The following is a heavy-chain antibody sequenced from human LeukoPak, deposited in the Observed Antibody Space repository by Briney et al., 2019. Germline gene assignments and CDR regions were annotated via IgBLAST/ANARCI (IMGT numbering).Heavy chain of an antibody. V-gene: IGHV4-59*12. CDR2: IYYSGST. CDR3: ARAVTGDVDSFDY. CDR1: GGSISSFY. Sequence: SETLSLTCTVSGGSISSFYWSWIRQPPGKGLEWIGYIYYSGSTNYNPSLKSRVTISVDTSKNQFSLKLSSVTAADTAVYYCARAVTGDVDSFDYWGQGTLVTVSS. D-gene: IGHD4-17*01. J-gene: IGHJ4*02.